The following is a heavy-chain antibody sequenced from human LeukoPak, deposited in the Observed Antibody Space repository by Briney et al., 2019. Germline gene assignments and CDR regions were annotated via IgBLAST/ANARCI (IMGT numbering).Heavy chain of an antibody. CDR2: IYYSGST. D-gene: IGHD6-13*01. Sequence: SETLSLTCTVSGGSISSSSYYWGWIRQPPGKGLEWIGSIYYSGSTYYNPSLKSRVTISVDTSKNQFSLKLSSVTAADTAVYYCASDPGIAAAAGYFDYWGQGTLVTVSS. V-gene: IGHV4-39*01. CDR3: ASDPGIAAAAGYFDY. CDR1: GGSISSSSYY. J-gene: IGHJ4*02.